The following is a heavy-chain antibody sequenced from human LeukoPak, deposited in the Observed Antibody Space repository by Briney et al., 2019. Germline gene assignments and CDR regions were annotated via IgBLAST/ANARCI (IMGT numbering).Heavy chain of an antibody. J-gene: IGHJ4*02. CDR3: ARLTGRRSIAEEV. CDR1: GFTFSSYA. Sequence: QPGGSLRLSCAASGFTFSSYAMSWVRQAPGKGLEWVSVIYSGGSTYYADSVKGRFTISRDNSKNTLYLQMNSLRAEDTAVYYCARLTGRRSIAEEVWGQGTLVTVSS. CDR2: IYSGGST. V-gene: IGHV3-66*04. D-gene: IGHD6-6*01.